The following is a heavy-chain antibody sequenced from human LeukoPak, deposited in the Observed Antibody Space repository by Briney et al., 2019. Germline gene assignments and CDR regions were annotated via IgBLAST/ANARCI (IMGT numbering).Heavy chain of an antibody. V-gene: IGHV4-4*02. Sequence: SETLSLTCAGSGGSITTTNWWSWVRQPPGKGLEWIGEVHLSGATNYNPSLESRVSMSIDKSKNHLSLEVTSVTAADTAIYYCTRESGAFSPFGFWGQGTLLTVSS. CDR2: VHLSGAT. CDR1: GGSITTTNW. J-gene: IGHJ4*02. CDR3: TRESGAFSPFGF. D-gene: IGHD1-26*01.